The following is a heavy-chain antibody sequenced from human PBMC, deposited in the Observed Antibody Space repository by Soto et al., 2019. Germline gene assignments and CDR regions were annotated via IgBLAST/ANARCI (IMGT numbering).Heavy chain of an antibody. CDR3: ARQIYDSDTGPNFQYYFDS. Sequence: PGESLTISCTCSGYSFSCYWITWVRQEPGKGLEWMGRIDPSDSQTYYSPSFRGHVTISVTKSITTVFLQWSSLRASDTAMYYCARQIYDSDTGPNFQYYFDSWGQGTPVTVSS. CDR1: GYSFSCYW. J-gene: IGHJ4*02. CDR2: IDPSDSQT. V-gene: IGHV5-10-1*01. D-gene: IGHD3-22*01.